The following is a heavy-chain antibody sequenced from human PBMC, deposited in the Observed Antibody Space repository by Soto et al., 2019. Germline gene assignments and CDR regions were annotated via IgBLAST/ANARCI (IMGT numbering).Heavy chain of an antibody. CDR2: ISGSGGST. CDR1: GFTFSSYA. CDR3: AKSSVKHYYDSSGYQPPFDY. V-gene: IGHV3-23*01. Sequence: PGGSLRLSCAASGFTFSSYAMSWVRQAPGKGLEWVSAISGSGGSTYYADSVKGRFTISRDNSKNTLYLQMNSLRAEDTAVYYCAKSSVKHYYDSSGYQPPFDYWGQGTLVTVSS. D-gene: IGHD3-22*01. J-gene: IGHJ4*02.